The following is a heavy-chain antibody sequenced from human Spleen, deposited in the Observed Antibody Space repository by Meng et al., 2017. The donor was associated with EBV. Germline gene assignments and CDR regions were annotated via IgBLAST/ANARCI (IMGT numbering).Heavy chain of an antibody. V-gene: IGHV4-30-2*01. J-gene: IGHJ4*02. CDR1: GVSITTGGYS. Sequence: LQLQESGSGLVKPSQTLSLTCAVSGVSITTGGYSWSWVRQPPGKGLEWIGHIYHSGSTYYNPSVKSRVIMSVDRSKNQFSLKLTSVTAADTAVYYCARSATGWFFYYDYWVQGTLVTVSS. CDR3: ARSATGWFFYYDY. D-gene: IGHD2-15*01. CDR2: IYHSGST.